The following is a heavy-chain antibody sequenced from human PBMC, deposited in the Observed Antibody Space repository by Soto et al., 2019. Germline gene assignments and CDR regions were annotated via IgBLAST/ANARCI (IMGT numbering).Heavy chain of an antibody. J-gene: IGHJ4*02. CDR1: GYTFTSYY. V-gene: IGHV1-46*01. CDR3: ARFSWYYDSSSYFDY. D-gene: IGHD3-22*01. CDR2: INPSGGST. Sequence: QVQLVQSGAEVKKPGASVKVSCKASGYTFTSYYMHWVRQAPGQGLEWMGIINPSGGSTSYAQKFQGRVTMXXDXSXNTVYMELSSLRSEDTAVYYCARFSWYYDSSSYFDYWGQGTLVTVSS.